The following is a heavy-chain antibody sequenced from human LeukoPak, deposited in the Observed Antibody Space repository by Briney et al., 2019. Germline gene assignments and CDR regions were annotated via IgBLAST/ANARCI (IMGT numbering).Heavy chain of an antibody. D-gene: IGHD6-13*01. J-gene: IGHJ5*02. CDR1: GYSFTSYW. Sequence: GESLKISCEGSGYSFTSYWIGWVRQMPGKGLEWMGIIYPGDSDTRYSPSFQGQVTISADKSISTAYLQWSSLKASDSAMYYCARQPIAATGNNWFDPWGQGTLVTVSS. CDR3: ARQPIAATGNNWFDP. V-gene: IGHV5-51*01. CDR2: IYPGDSDT.